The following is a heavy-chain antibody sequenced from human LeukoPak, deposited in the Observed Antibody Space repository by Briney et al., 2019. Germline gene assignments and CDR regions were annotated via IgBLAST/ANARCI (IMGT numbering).Heavy chain of an antibody. V-gene: IGHV3-15*01. CDR3: TTATVVWGVSAY. J-gene: IGHJ4*02. Sequence: GGSLRLSCSASGFSVTNGWMSWVRQAPGKGLEWDGRIKDRTDGGTTAYAAPVKGRFTISREDSKNTVYLEMNSLKTEDTAVYFCTTATVVWGVSAYWGQGTLVTVSS. D-gene: IGHD3-10*01. CDR1: GFSVTNGW. CDR2: IKDRTDGGTT.